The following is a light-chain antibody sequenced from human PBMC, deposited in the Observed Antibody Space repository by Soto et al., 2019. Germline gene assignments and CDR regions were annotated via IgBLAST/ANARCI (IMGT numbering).Light chain of an antibody. V-gene: IGLV2-11*01. CDR3: CSYAGL. Sequence: QSALTQPRSVSGSPGQSVTISCTGTSSDVGAYNYVSWYQQYLNKAPKLMIYDVSKRPSGVPDRFSGSKSGNTASLTISGLQADDEADYYCCSYAGLFGGGTKVTVL. CDR1: SSDVGAYNY. CDR2: DVS. J-gene: IGLJ3*02.